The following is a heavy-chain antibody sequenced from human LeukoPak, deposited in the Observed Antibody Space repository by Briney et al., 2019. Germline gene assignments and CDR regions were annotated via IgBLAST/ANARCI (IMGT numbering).Heavy chain of an antibody. CDR3: AKDLHIVVVPADPIY. Sequence: GGSLRLSCAASGFTFSNYALSWVRQAPGKGLEWVSAISDSGSSTHYADSVKGRFTISRDNSKNTLYLQMNSLRAEDTAVYYCAKDLHIVVVPADPIYWGQGTLVTVSS. CDR2: ISDSGSST. CDR1: GFTFSNYA. D-gene: IGHD2-2*01. V-gene: IGHV3-23*01. J-gene: IGHJ4*02.